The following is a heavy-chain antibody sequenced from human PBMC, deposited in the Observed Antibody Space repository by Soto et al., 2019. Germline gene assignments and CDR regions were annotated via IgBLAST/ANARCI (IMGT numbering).Heavy chain of an antibody. J-gene: IGHJ4*02. CDR1: GGSFSGYY. CDR2: INHSGST. Sequence: SETLSLTCAVYGGSFSGYYWTWIRQPPGTGLEWIGEINHSGSTDYNPSLKSRVTISVDTSKNQFSLKLTSVTAADTAVYYCARDKITGLFDYWGQGTLVTVS. CDR3: ARDKITGLFDY. V-gene: IGHV4-34*01. D-gene: IGHD2-8*02.